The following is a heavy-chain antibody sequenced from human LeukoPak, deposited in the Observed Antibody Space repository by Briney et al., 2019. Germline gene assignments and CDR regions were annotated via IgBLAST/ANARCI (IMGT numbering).Heavy chain of an antibody. V-gene: IGHV3-53*01. J-gene: IGHJ6*03. CDR3: ARSPYYMDV. CDR2: IYSGGGSI. CDR1: GFFVSSNY. Sequence: GGSLRLSCAVSGFFVSSNYMSWVRQAPGKGLEWVSVIYSGGGSIYYADSVKGRFTISRDNSKNTVYLQMNSLRAEDTAVYYCARSPYYMDVWGNGTTVTVSS.